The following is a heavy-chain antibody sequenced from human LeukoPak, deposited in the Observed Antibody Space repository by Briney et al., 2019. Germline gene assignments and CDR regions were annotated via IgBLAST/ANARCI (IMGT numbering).Heavy chain of an antibody. CDR3: ARDLGLDTTMIFFDF. CDR1: GYRFTDFG. J-gene: IGHJ4*02. D-gene: IGHD5-18*01. V-gene: IGHV1-18*01. Sequence: ASVKVSCKASGYRFTDFGISWVRQAPGQGPEWMGWISASNGNTNYIQKFQGRVTMTTDTSTDTAYMEPRSLTSDDTAVYYCARDLGLDTTMIFFDFWGQGTLVTVSS. CDR2: ISASNGNT.